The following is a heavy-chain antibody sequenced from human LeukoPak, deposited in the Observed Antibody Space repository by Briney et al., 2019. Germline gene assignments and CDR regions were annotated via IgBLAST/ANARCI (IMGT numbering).Heavy chain of an antibody. CDR2: ISYTGNT. CDR3: ARLTHSYYVDSSAYYPYYYMDV. Sequence: SETLSLTCSVSGGPTSSSDYYWGWIRQPPGKGLEWIGRISYTGNTYYTPSLKSRVTISVDTSNNLFSLRLSSVTAGDTAVYYCARLTHSYYVDSSAYYPYYYMDVWGKGTTVTVSS. V-gene: IGHV4-39*02. J-gene: IGHJ6*03. D-gene: IGHD3-22*01. CDR1: GGPTSSSDYY.